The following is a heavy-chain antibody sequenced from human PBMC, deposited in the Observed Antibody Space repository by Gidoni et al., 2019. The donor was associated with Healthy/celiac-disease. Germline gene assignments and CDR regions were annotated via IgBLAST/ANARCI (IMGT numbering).Heavy chain of an antibody. D-gene: IGHD3-22*01. V-gene: IGHV4-31*03. CDR3: ASADDSSGYYSPGFDY. CDR2: IYYSGST. J-gene: IGHJ4*02. Sequence: QVQLQESGPGLVKPSQTLSLTCTVPGGSISSGGYYWGWIRQHPGKGLEWIGYIYYSGSTYYNPSLKSRVTISVDTSKNQFSLKLSSVTAADTAVYYCASADDSSGYYSPGFDYWGQGTLVTVSS. CDR1: GGSISSGGYY.